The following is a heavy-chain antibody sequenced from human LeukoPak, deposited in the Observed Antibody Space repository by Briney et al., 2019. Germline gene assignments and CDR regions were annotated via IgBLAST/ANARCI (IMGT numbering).Heavy chain of an antibody. CDR2: ISGSGGST. Sequence: PGGSLRLSCAASGFTFSSYAMSWVRQAPGKGLEWVSAISGSGGSTYYADSVKGWFTISRDNSKNTLYLQMNSLRAEDTAVYYCAKDRDYYDSSGYYDAEYFQHWGQGTLVTVSS. CDR1: GFTFSSYA. V-gene: IGHV3-23*01. D-gene: IGHD3-22*01. CDR3: AKDRDYYDSSGYYDAEYFQH. J-gene: IGHJ1*01.